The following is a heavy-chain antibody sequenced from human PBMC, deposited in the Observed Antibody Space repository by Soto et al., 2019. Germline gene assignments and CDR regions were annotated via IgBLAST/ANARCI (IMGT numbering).Heavy chain of an antibody. Sequence: TLSLTCAVYGGSFSGYYWSCIRQPPGKGLEWIGEINHSGSTNYNPSLKSRVTISVDTSKNQFSLKLSSVTAADTAVYYCAREYHSRANWLDPWGQGTLVTAPQ. D-gene: IGHD2-2*01. V-gene: IGHV4-34*09. CDR2: INHSGST. J-gene: IGHJ5*02. CDR3: AREYHSRANWLDP. CDR1: GGSFSGYY.